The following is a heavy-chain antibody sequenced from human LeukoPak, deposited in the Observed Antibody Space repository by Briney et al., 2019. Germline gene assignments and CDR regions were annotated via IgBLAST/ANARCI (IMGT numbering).Heavy chain of an antibody. V-gene: IGHV5-51*01. D-gene: IGHD2-2*02. J-gene: IGHJ3*02. CDR2: IYPGDSDT. Sequence: GESLKISCKGSGYSFTSYWIGWVRQMPGKGLEWMGIIYPGDSDTRYSPSFQGQVTISADKSISTAYLQWSSLKASDTAMYYCARRYCGSTSCYIPFAFDIWGQGTMVTVSS. CDR1: GYSFTSYW. CDR3: ARRYCGSTSCYIPFAFDI.